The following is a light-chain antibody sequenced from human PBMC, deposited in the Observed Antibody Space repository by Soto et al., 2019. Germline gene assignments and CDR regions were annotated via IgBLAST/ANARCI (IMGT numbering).Light chain of an antibody. Sequence: DIQLTRSPSSVSASVGDRVTSTCQASQDISNYLNWHQQKPGKDPKALIHDASNLATGVPSRFSGSGSGTDFTFTINSLQPEDIGTYYCQQYENLPSVGGGTKVDI. CDR1: QDISNY. J-gene: IGKJ4*01. CDR2: DAS. CDR3: QQYENLPS. V-gene: IGKV1-33*01.